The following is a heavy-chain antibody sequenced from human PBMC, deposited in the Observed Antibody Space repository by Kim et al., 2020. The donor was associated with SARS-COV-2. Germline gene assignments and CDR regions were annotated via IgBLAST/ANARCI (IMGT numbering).Heavy chain of an antibody. J-gene: IGHJ4*02. V-gene: IGHV3-30*18. CDR1: GFTFSSYG. Sequence: GGSLRLSCSASGFTFSSYGMHWVRQAPGKGLEWVAVISYDGSNKYYADSVKGRFTISRDNSKNTLYLQMNSLRAEDTAVYYCAKAPSSSWYPLFDYWGQG. CDR2: ISYDGSNK. D-gene: IGHD6-13*01. CDR3: AKAPSSSWYPLFDY.